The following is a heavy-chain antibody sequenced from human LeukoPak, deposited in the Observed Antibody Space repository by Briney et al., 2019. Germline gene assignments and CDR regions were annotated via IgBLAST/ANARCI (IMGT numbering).Heavy chain of an antibody. CDR1: GGSISSGCYY. V-gene: IGHV4-61*02. J-gene: IGHJ4*02. D-gene: IGHD1-1*01. Sequence: PSETLSLTCTVSGGSISSGCYYWSWIRQPAGKGLEWIGRIYTSGSTNYNPSLKSRVTISVDTSKNQFSLKLSSVTAADTAVYYCARGSNWVRGVYYFDYWGQGTLVTVSS. CDR3: ARGSNWVRGVYYFDY. CDR2: IYTSGST.